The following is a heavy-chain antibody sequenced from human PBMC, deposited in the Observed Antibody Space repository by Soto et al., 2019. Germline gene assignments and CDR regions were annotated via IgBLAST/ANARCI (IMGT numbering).Heavy chain of an antibody. CDR3: AREGSYYFDSRIDY. CDR2: INPYGGSA. Sequence: QVVLVQSGAEVKRPGDSVTVSCKAPEYTFANHFMHWVRQAPGQGLEWMGIINPYGGSATYTQKFQGRVTVTRDTSTSTLYLVLSSLTSADTAVFYCAREGSYYFDSRIDYWGKGTLVTVSS. CDR1: EYTFANHF. D-gene: IGHD3-10*01. J-gene: IGHJ4*02. V-gene: IGHV1-46*01.